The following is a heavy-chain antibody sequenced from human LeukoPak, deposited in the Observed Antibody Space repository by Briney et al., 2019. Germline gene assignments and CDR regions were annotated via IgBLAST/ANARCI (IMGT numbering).Heavy chain of an antibody. J-gene: IGHJ5*02. D-gene: IGHD1-14*01. Sequence: ASVKVSCKASGGTFSSYAISWVRQAPGQGLEWMGIINPSGGSTSYAQKFQGRVTMTRDTSTSTVYMELSSLRSEDTAVYYCARGRGRRFDPWGQGTLVTVSS. CDR3: ARGRGRRFDP. CDR2: INPSGGST. V-gene: IGHV1-46*01. CDR1: GGTFSSYA.